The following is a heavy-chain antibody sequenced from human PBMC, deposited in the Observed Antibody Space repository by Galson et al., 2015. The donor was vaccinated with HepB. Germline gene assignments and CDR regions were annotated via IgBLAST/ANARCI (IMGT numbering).Heavy chain of an antibody. J-gene: IGHJ6*02. CDR2: ISGSGGST. CDR1: GFTFSSYA. Sequence: SLRLSCAASGFTFSSYAMSWVRQAPGKGLEWVSAISGSGGSTYYADSVKGRFTISRDNSKNTLYLQMNSLRAEDTAVYYCAKVTATMGGDYYGMDVWGQGTTVTVSS. V-gene: IGHV3-23*01. D-gene: IGHD5-24*01. CDR3: AKVTATMGGDYYGMDV.